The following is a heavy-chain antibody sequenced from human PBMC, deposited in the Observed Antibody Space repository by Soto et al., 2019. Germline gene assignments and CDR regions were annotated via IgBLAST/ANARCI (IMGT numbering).Heavy chain of an antibody. J-gene: IGHJ6*02. CDR1: GYRFTNYW. CDR3: ARHEVAASGNHYYCGMDV. Sequence: TGESLKLSCKGSGYRFTNYWIGWVRQMPGKGLEWMGIIYPGDSGTRYSPSFQGQVTISAGKSISTAYLQWSSLKASDTAMYYCARHEVAASGNHYYCGMDVWGQGTTVTVSS. D-gene: IGHD6-13*01. V-gene: IGHV5-51*01. CDR2: IYPGDSGT.